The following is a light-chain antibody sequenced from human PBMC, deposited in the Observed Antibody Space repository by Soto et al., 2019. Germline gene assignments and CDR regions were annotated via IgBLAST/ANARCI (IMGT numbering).Light chain of an antibody. CDR2: GAS. V-gene: IGKV3-20*01. Sequence: ILLTQSPGTLSLSPGETATLSFRASQSVSNNYLAWYQQKPGQAPRPLIYGASNRATGIPDRFSGSGSGTDFTLTISRLEPEDFAVYYCQQYGSSGTFGQGTKVDIK. CDR1: QSVSNNY. J-gene: IGKJ1*01. CDR3: QQYGSSGT.